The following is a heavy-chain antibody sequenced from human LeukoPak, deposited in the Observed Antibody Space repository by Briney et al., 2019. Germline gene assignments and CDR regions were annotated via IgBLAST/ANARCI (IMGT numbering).Heavy chain of an antibody. Sequence: GRSLRLSCAASGFTFDDYAMHWVRQASGKGLGWVSGISWNSGSIGYADSVKGRFTISRDNAKNSPYLQMNSLRAEDTALYYCAKVMGKWLVSPFDYWGQGTLVTVSS. V-gene: IGHV3-9*01. CDR1: GFTFDDYA. D-gene: IGHD6-19*01. CDR3: AKVMGKWLVSPFDY. CDR2: ISWNSGSI. J-gene: IGHJ4*02.